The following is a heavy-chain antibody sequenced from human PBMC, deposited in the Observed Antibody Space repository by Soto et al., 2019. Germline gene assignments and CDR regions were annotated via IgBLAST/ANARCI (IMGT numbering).Heavy chain of an antibody. J-gene: IGHJ4*02. D-gene: IGHD1-20*01. V-gene: IGHV3-74*01. CDR1: GFTFNTYW. Sequence: DVQLVESGGGLVQPGGSLRLSCAASGFTFNTYWMHWVRQASGKGLIWVSRLNGDGSTIDYADSVKGRFTMSRDNAKSTVYLQMHSLRAEDTAVYYCARDDNPDYWGQGTLVTVSS. CDR3: ARDDNPDY. CDR2: LNGDGSTI.